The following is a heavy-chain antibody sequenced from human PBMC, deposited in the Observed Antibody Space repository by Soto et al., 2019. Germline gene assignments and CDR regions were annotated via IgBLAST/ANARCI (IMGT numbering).Heavy chain of an antibody. Sequence: QVQLVQSGAEVKKPGSSVKVSCKASGGTFSSYAISWVRQAPGQGLEWMGGIIPIFGTANYAQKFQGRVTIPADESTSTAYMELSSLRCEDTSVYYCARGGLGGVTTDFDYWGQGTMVTVSS. J-gene: IGHJ4*02. D-gene: IGHD3-16*01. CDR3: ARGGLGGVTTDFDY. CDR1: GGTFSSYA. V-gene: IGHV1-69*01. CDR2: IIPIFGTA.